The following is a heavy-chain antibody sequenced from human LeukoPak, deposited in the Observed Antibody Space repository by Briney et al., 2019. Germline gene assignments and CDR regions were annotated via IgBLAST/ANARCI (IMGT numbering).Heavy chain of an antibody. Sequence: GGSLRLSCAASGFSFSDYAMSWVRQAPGKGLEWVSAITGPGEGTWYADSVQGRFTTSRDNSKNTLYLQMNSLRAEDTAVYFCAKRLYGWYQIDYWGQGTLVTVSS. J-gene: IGHJ4*02. CDR1: GFSFSDYA. CDR2: ITGPGEGT. V-gene: IGHV3-23*01. D-gene: IGHD6-19*01. CDR3: AKRLYGWYQIDY.